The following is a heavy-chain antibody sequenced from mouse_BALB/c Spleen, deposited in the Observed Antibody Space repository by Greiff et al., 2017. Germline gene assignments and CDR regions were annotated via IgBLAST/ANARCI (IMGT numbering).Heavy chain of an antibody. Sequence: EVKVVESGGGLVQPGGSLRLSCATSGFTFSDFYMEWVRQPPGKRLEWIAASRNKANDNTTEYSASVKGRVIVTRDTSQSILYLQMNALRAYDAAISFCSRDRKGGTPFAYWGQGTLVTVSA. J-gene: IGHJ3*01. CDR1: GFTFSDFY. CDR3: SRDRKGGTPFAY. CDR2: SRNKANDNTT. V-gene: IGHV7-1*02.